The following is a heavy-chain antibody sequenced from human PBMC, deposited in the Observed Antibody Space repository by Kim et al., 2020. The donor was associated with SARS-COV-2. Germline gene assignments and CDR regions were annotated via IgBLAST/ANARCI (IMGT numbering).Heavy chain of an antibody. D-gene: IGHD1-7*01. CDR3: TTVNWNYGGGRYYYYGMDV. CDR1: GFTFSNAW. J-gene: IGHJ6*02. V-gene: IGHV3-15*01. Sequence: GGSLRLSCAASGFTFSNAWMSWVRQAPGKGLEWVGRIKSKTDGGTTDYAAPVKGRFTISRDDSKNTLYLQMNSLKTEDTAVYYCTTVNWNYGGGRYYYYGMDVWGQGTTVTVSS. CDR2: IKSKTDGGTT.